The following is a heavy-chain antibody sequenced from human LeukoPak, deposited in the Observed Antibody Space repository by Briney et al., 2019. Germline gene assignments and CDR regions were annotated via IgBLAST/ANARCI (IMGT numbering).Heavy chain of an antibody. V-gene: IGHV3-23*01. J-gene: IGHJ4*02. D-gene: IGHD3-10*01. CDR1: GFTFSSYA. Sequence: PGGSLRLSCAASGFTFSSYAMSWVRQAPGKGLEWVSAISGSGGSTYYADSVKGRFTISRDNSKNTLYLQMNSLRAEDTAVYYCAKVAGGSGSYYPYYFDYWGQGTLVTVSP. CDR3: AKVAGGSGSYYPYYFDY. CDR2: ISGSGGST.